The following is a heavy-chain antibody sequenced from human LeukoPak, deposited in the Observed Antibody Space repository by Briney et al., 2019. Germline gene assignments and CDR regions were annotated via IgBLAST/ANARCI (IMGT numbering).Heavy chain of an antibody. CDR3: AKDLYGGNSGTAFDI. J-gene: IGHJ3*02. CDR2: ISGNSIYI. CDR1: GFTFSSYS. V-gene: IGHV3-21*01. Sequence: GGSLRLSCAASGFTFSSYSMNWVRQAPGKGLEWVSSISGNSIYIYYADSVKGRFTISRDNAKNSLYLQMSSLRVADTAVYYCAKDLYGGNSGTAFDIWGQGTMVTVSS. D-gene: IGHD4-23*01.